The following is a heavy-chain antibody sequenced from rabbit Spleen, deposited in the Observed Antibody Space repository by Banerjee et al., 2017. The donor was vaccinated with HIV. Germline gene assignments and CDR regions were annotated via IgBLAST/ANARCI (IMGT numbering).Heavy chain of an antibody. D-gene: IGHD8-1*01. Sequence: EQLEESGGGLVQPGGSLKLSCKASGFTLSSYYMNWVRQAPGKGLEWIACMDAGSSGFTYFASWAKGRFTISKTSSTTVTLQMTSLTAADTATYFCARDSGSSFSSYGMDLWGQGTLVTVS. CDR3: ARDSGSSFSSYGMDL. CDR2: MDAGSSGFT. J-gene: IGHJ6*01. CDR1: GFTLSSYYM. V-gene: IGHV1S45*01.